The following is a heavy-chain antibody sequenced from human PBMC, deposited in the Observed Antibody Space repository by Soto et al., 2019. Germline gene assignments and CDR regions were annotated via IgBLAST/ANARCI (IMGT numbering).Heavy chain of an antibody. V-gene: IGHV3-30-3*01. J-gene: IGHJ4*02. D-gene: IGHD1-26*01. Sequence: QVQLVESGGGVVQPGRSLTLSCAASGFPFTSYAIHWVRQAPGKGLEWVAVISHDGGIKHYADSVKGRFTISRDNSKNTLYLQMNSLRAEDTAVYYCARDGEVGADTWGQGTLVTVSS. CDR2: ISHDGGIK. CDR1: GFPFTSYA. CDR3: ARDGEVGADT.